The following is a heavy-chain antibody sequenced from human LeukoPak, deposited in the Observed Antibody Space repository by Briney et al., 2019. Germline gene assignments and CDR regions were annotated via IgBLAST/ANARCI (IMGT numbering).Heavy chain of an antibody. J-gene: IGHJ6*03. Sequence: PSETLSLTCTVSGGSISSSSYYWGWIRQPPGKGLEWIGSIYYSGSTYYNPSLKSRVTISVDTSKNQFSLKLSSVTAADTAVYYCARGDYSSSSFYYYYMDVWGKGTTVTVSS. D-gene: IGHD6-6*01. CDR1: GGSISSSSYY. CDR3: ARGDYSSSSFYYYYMDV. CDR2: IYYSGST. V-gene: IGHV4-39*07.